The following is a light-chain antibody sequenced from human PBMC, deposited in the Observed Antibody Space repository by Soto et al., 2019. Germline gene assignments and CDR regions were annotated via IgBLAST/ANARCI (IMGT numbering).Light chain of an antibody. CDR3: QQSYTSPLT. V-gene: IGKV1-39*01. J-gene: IGKJ4*01. Sequence: DIQMTQSPSSLSASVGDRVTITCRPSQSVSTYLNWYQQKPGKAPNLLIYSASSLQSGVPSRFSGGGSGTDFTLTISSLQPEDFATYYCQQSYTSPLTFGGGTKVEIK. CDR1: QSVSTY. CDR2: SAS.